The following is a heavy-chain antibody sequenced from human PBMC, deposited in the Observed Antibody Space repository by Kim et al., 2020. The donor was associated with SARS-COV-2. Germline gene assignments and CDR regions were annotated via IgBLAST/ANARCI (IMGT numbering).Heavy chain of an antibody. CDR3: ARDELLWFGELRYYFDY. CDR1: GYTFTSYA. V-gene: IGHV1-3*01. D-gene: IGHD3-10*01. CDR2: INAGNGNT. Sequence: ASVKVSCKASGYTFTSYAMHWVRQAPGQRLEWMGWINAGNGNTKYSQKFQGRVTITRDTSASTAYMELSSLRSEDTAVYYCARDELLWFGELRYYFDYWGQGTLVTVSS. J-gene: IGHJ4*02.